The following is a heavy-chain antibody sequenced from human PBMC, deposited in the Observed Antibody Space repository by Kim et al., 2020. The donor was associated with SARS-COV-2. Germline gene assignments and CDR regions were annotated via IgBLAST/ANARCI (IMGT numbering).Heavy chain of an antibody. V-gene: IGHV1-24*01. D-gene: IGHD3-10*01. CDR3: ATDLEITMVRGVMSRRAYYYYGMDV. J-gene: IGHJ6*02. CDR2: FDPEDGET. CDR1: GYTLTELS. Sequence: ASVKVSCKVSGYTLTELSMHWVRQAPGKGLEWMGGFDPEDGETIYAQKFQGRVTMTEDTSTDTAYMELSSLRSEDTAVYYCATDLEITMVRGVMSRRAYYYYGMDVWGQGTTVTVSS.